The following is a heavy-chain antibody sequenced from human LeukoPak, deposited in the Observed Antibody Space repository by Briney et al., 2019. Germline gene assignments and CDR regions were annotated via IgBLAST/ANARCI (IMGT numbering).Heavy chain of an antibody. CDR1: GGSISSSSYY. Sequence: SETLSLTCTVSGGSISSSSYYWGWIRQPPGKGLEWIGSIYYSGSTYYNPSLKSRVTISVDTSKNQFSLKLSSVTAADTAVYYCARWYGDYGVNWFDPWGQGTLVTVSS. CDR3: ARWYGDYGVNWFDP. V-gene: IGHV4-39*01. CDR2: IYYSGST. D-gene: IGHD4-17*01. J-gene: IGHJ5*02.